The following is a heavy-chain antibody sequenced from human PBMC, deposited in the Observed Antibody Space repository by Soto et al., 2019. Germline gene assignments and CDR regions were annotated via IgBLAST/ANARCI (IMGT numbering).Heavy chain of an antibody. V-gene: IGHV3-73*01. J-gene: IGHJ6*02. CDR1: GFTFSGSA. CDR3: TVFTFSGYGDRGYYYYGMDV. Sequence: QPVGSLRLSCAASGFTFSGSAMHWVRQASGKGLEWVGRIRSKADSYATAYAASVKGRFTISRDDSKNTAYLQMNSLKTEDTAVYYCTVFTFSGYGDRGYYYYGMDVWGQGTTVTVSS. CDR2: IRSKADSYAT. D-gene: IGHD5-12*01.